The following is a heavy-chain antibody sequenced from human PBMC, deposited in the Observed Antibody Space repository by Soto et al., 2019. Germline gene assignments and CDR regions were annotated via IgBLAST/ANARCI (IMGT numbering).Heavy chain of an antibody. D-gene: IGHD1-26*01. CDR1: GFTFSSYS. J-gene: IGHJ4*02. CDR3: AKARGGYRHRDFDS. V-gene: IGHV3-21*04. Sequence: GGSLRLSCVASGFTFSSYSVNWVRQAPGMGLEWVSSISSANAYIYYADSVKGRFTISRDNAKKTLYLQMDSLRSEDTALYYCAKARGGYRHRDFDSWGQGTLVTVSS. CDR2: ISSANAYI.